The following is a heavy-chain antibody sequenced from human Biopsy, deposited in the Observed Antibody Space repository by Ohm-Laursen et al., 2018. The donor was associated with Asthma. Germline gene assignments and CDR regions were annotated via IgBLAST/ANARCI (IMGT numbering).Heavy chain of an antibody. Sequence: SSLRLSCSASGTHFGSYNMHWARQAPGKGLEWVAVITFDGSTQHYGDSVKGRFTISRDISKNMLFLQMNSLRAEDTAVYYCSRDTLGYYFDIWGQGTQVTVSS. CDR1: GTHFGSYN. J-gene: IGHJ4*02. V-gene: IGHV3-30-3*01. D-gene: IGHD6-13*01. CDR3: SRDTLGYYFDI. CDR2: ITFDGSTQ.